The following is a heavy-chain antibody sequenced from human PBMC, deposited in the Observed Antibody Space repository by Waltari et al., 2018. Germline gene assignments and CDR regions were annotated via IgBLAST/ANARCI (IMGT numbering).Heavy chain of an antibody. CDR1: GFTFSSYG. Sequence: QVQLVESGGGVVQPGRSLRLSCAASGFTFSSYGMHWVRQAPGKGLEWVAVIWYDGSNKYYADSVKGRFTISRDNSKNTLYLQINSLRAEDTAVYYCAKDDNWNDGDAFDIWGQGTMVTVSS. CDR2: IWYDGSNK. D-gene: IGHD1-20*01. CDR3: AKDDNWNDGDAFDI. V-gene: IGHV3-33*06. J-gene: IGHJ3*02.